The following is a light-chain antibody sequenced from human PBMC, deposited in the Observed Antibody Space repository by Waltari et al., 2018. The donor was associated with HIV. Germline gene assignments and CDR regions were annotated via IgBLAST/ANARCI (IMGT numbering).Light chain of an antibody. CDR2: DAS. Sequence: TQSPPTLSLSQGGRAPLPCRASKNISNYLAWYQQKPGQAPRLLIYDASTRASGIPARFSGSWSGTDFTLTISSLEPEDVAVYYCQQRSNWPPVTFGQGTRLEI. J-gene: IGKJ5*01. V-gene: IGKV3-11*01. CDR3: QQRSNWPPVT. CDR1: KNISNY.